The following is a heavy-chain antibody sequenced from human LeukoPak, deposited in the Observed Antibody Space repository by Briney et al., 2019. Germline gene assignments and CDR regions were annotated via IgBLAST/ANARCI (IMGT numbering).Heavy chain of an antibody. V-gene: IGHV5-51*04. CDR2: IYPGDSDT. Sequence: GESLKISCKGSGYSFTSYWIGWVRQMPGKGLEWMGIIYPGDSDTRYSPSFQGQVSISADKPISTAYLQWSSLKASDTAMYYCARSIAARRYGMDVWGQGTTVTVSS. J-gene: IGHJ6*02. CDR1: GYSFTSYW. CDR3: ARSIAARRYGMDV. D-gene: IGHD6-6*01.